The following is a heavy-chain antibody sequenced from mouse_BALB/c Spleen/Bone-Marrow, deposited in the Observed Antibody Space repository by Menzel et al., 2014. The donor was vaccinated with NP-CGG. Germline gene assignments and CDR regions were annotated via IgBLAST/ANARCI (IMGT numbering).Heavy chain of an antibody. V-gene: IGHV5-6*01. D-gene: IGHD1-1*01. CDR2: ISSGGSYT. CDR1: GFTFSSYG. J-gene: IGHJ2*01. CDR3: GRNYYGSSYYFDY. Sequence: EVELLESGGDLVKPGESLKLSCVASGFTFSSYGMSWVRQTPDKRLEWVATISSGGSYTYYPDSVKGRFTISRDNAKNTLYLQMSSLKSEDTAMYYCGRNYYGSSYYFDYWGQGTTLTVSS.